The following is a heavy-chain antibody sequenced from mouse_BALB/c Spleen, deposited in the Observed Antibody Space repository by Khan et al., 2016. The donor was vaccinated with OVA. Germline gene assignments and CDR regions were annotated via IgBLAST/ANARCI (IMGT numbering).Heavy chain of an antibody. D-gene: IGHD3-2*02. V-gene: IGHV1-77*01. CDR2: IYPGSGYI. CDR1: GYTFTDFL. CDR3: ARAGDGGFAH. Sequence: QVQLQQSGPELVKPGASVKMSCKASGYTFTDFLISWLKQRPGQGLEWIGEIYPGSGYIYYNEKFKGKATLTSDKSSHTAYLQLSSLTSEDSAVYFWARAGDGGFAHWGQGTLVTVSA. J-gene: IGHJ3*01.